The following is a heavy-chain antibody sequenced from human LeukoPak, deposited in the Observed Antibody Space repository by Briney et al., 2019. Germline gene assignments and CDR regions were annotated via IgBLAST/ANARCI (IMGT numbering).Heavy chain of an antibody. V-gene: IGHV2-70*11. J-gene: IGHJ4*02. CDR1: GFSLSTSGVC. D-gene: IGHD5-12*01. CDR2: IDWDDDK. CDR3: ARIWLTRSYYFDY. Sequence: SGPALVKPTQTLTLTCTLSGFSLSTSGVCVSWIRQPPGKALEWLARIDWDDDKYYSTSLKTRLTISKDTSENQVVLTMTNMDPVDTATYYCARIWLTRSYYFDYWGQGTLVTVSS.